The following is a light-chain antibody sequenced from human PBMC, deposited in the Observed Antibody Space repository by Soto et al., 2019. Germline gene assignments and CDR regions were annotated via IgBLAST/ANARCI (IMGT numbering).Light chain of an antibody. J-gene: IGKJ2*01. CDR1: QSVSSY. Sequence: EIVLTQSPATLSLSPGERATLSCRASQSVSSYLAWYQQKPGQAPRLLIYDASNRATGIPARFSGSRSGTDFTLTISSLEPEDFAVYYCQQRSNWPPDTFGQGTKLESK. V-gene: IGKV3-11*01. CDR2: DAS. CDR3: QQRSNWPPDT.